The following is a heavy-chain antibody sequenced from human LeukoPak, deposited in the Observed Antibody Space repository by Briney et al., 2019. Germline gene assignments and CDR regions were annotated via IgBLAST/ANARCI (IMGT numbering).Heavy chain of an antibody. J-gene: IGHJ5*02. V-gene: IGHV4-34*01. D-gene: IGHD6-13*01. Sequence: SETLSLTCAVYGGSFSGYYWSWIRQPPGKRLEWIGEINHSGSTNYNPSLKSRVTISVDTSKNQFSLKLSSVTAADTAVYYCARGQLDADSSSWYGGWFDPWGQGTLVTVSS. CDR2: INHSGST. CDR1: GGSFSGYY. CDR3: ARGQLDADSSSWYGGWFDP.